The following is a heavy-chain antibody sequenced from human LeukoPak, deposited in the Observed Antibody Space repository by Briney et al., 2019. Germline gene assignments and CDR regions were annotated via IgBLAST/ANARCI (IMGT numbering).Heavy chain of an antibody. D-gene: IGHD1-14*01. V-gene: IGHV3-7*01. CDR1: GFSFSSYW. CDR2: IKEDGSEE. Sequence: GGSLRLSCAASGFSFSSYWMSWVRQAPGKGLQWVANIKEDGSEEYYVDSVKDRFTISRDNAKNSLYLQMNSLRAEDTAIYYCARGGRYYFAHWGQGTLVTVSS. CDR3: ARGGRYYFAH. J-gene: IGHJ4*02.